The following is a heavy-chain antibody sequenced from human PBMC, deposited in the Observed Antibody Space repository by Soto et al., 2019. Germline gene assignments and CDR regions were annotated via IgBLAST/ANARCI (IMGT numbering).Heavy chain of an antibody. D-gene: IGHD2-2*01. J-gene: IGHJ6*02. CDR2: IMPMFGVT. Sequence: QAQLVQSGAEVKKPGSSVKVSCRASGGTFNSHTISWVRQAPGQGLEWMGGIMPMFGVTNYARKFQGRLTMTANESTTTAYMEVSSLTSDDTAVYYCAGEGVTCSMSLPWMGYHYYGLDVWGQGTTVIVSS. CDR1: GGTFNSHT. V-gene: IGHV1-69*12. CDR3: AGEGVTCSMSLPWMGYHYYGLDV.